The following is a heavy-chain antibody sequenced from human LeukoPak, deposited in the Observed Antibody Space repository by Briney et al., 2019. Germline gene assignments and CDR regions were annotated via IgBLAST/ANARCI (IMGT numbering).Heavy chain of an antibody. Sequence: GGSLRLSCAASGFPFSTYWMTWVRQAPGKGLGWVADIKQDGSEKYYVDSVKGRFTISRDNSKNTLYLQMNSLRAEDTAVYYCARVVPPWGYSYGYADYWGQGTLVTVSS. D-gene: IGHD5-18*01. J-gene: IGHJ4*02. CDR3: ARVVPPWGYSYGYADY. V-gene: IGHV3-7*01. CDR1: GFPFSTYW. CDR2: IKQDGSEK.